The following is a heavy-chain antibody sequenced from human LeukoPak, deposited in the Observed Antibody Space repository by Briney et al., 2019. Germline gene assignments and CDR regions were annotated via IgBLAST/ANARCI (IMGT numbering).Heavy chain of an antibody. Sequence: GGSLRLSCAASGFTFSTFAMSWVRQAPGKGLEWLSAISGGGSTFYTDSVKGRFTIPRDNSKSTLYLQMNSLRAEDTAVYYCAKEYYYDTQDYYFDYWGQGTLVAVSS. CDR3: AKEYYYDTQDYYFDY. V-gene: IGHV3-23*01. D-gene: IGHD3-22*01. CDR2: ISGGGST. J-gene: IGHJ4*02. CDR1: GFTFSTFA.